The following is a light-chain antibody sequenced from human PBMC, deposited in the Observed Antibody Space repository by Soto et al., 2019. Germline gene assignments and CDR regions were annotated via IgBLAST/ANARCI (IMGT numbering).Light chain of an antibody. CDR1: QDISNY. J-gene: IGKJ2*01. CDR2: DAS. V-gene: IGKV1-33*01. CDR3: QQYDNLPPVYT. Sequence: DIQMTQSPSSLSVSVGDRVTITCQASQDISNYLNWYQQKPGKAPKLLIYDASNLETGVPSRFSGSGSGTDFTFTISSLQPEDIAAYYCQQYDNLPPVYTFGHGTKLEIK.